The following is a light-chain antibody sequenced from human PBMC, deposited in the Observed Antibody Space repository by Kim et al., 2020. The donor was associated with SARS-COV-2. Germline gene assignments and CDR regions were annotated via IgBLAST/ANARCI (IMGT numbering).Light chain of an antibody. CDR2: DAT. V-gene: IGKV3-15*01. CDR3: QQSNNWPPLT. J-gene: IGKJ1*01. CDR1: QTINNK. Sequence: SPGERATLPCSASQTINNKLVWYQQKPGQAPRLLIYDATTRATGIPARFIGSGSETDFTLTISSLQSEDFAVYYCQQSNNWPPLTFGQGTKVDIK.